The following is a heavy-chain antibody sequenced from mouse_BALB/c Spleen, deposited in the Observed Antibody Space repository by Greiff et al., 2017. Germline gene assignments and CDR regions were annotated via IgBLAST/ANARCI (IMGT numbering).Heavy chain of an antibody. CDR2: ISSGGGST. D-gene: IGHD2-4*01. CDR1: GFAFSSYD. V-gene: IGHV5-12-1*01. J-gene: IGHJ2*01. Sequence: EVMLVESGGGLVKPGGSLKLSCAASGFAFSSYDMSWVRQTPEKRLEWVAYISSGGGSTYYPDTVKGRFTISRDNAKNTLYLQMSSLKSEDTAMYYCARQGDYVYYFDYWGQGTTLTVSS. CDR3: ARQGDYVYYFDY.